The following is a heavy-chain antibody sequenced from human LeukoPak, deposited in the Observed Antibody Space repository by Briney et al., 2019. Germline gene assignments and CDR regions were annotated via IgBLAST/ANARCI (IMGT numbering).Heavy chain of an antibody. CDR3: ARVSDGYDPYFDY. J-gene: IGHJ4*02. CDR2: INPNSGGT. V-gene: IGHV1-2*04. Sequence: GASVEVSCKASGYTFTGYYMHWVRQAPGQGLEWMGWINPNSGGTNRAQKFQGWVTMTRDTSISTAYMELSRLRSDDTAVYYCARVSDGYDPYFDYWGQGTLVTVSS. D-gene: IGHD5-24*01. CDR1: GYTFTGYY.